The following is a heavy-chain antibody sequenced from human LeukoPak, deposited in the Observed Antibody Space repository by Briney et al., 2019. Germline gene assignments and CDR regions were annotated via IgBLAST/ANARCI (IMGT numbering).Heavy chain of an antibody. CDR1: GFTFSSYS. D-gene: IGHD1-7*01. CDR2: ISSSSSYI. Sequence: GRSLRLSCAASGFTFSSYSMNWVRQAPGKGLEWVSSISSSSSYIYYADSVKGRFTISRDNAKNSLYLQMDSLRAEDTAVYYCARDLTGTTDEGAYWFDPWGQGTLVTVSS. J-gene: IGHJ5*02. CDR3: ARDLTGTTDEGAYWFDP. V-gene: IGHV3-21*01.